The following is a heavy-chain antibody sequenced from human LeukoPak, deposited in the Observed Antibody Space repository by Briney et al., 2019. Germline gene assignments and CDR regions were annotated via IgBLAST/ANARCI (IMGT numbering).Heavy chain of an antibody. J-gene: IGHJ4*02. V-gene: IGHV3-23*01. CDR3: AKDRYSSGWYGDPTAHFDY. Sequence: PGGSLRLSCAASGFTFSSYAMSWVRQAPGKGLEWVSAISGSGGSTYYADSVKGRFTISRDNSKNTLYLQMNSLRAEDTAVYYCAKDRYSSGWYGDPTAHFDYWGQGTLVTVSS. CDR2: ISGSGGST. CDR1: GFTFSSYA. D-gene: IGHD6-19*01.